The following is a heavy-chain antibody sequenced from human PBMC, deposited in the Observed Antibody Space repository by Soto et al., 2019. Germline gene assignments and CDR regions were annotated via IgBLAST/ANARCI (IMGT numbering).Heavy chain of an antibody. Sequence: GPVKVSLKASGYTLTRHQMHRVRQAPGQRLEWIGTIKPSCGSTRYAQKVKGRLTMTRDTSTSTVYMELSRLRSDDTAVYYCARVHTYYYDSGSFDYWGQGTLVTVSS. CDR3: ARVHTYYYDSGSFDY. D-gene: IGHD3-22*01. J-gene: IGHJ4*02. CDR1: GYTLTRHQ. V-gene: IGHV1-46*01. CDR2: IKPSCGST.